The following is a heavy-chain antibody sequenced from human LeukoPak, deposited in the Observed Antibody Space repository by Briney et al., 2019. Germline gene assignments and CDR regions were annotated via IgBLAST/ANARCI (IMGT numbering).Heavy chain of an antibody. CDR3: TRDAAIYDSSGYYYLW. D-gene: IGHD3-22*01. CDR2: ISPIFCTA. V-gene: IGHV1-69*01. J-gene: IGHJ4*02. Sequence: GASVKVSCKASGGTFSSYVISWVRQAPGQGLEWMGGISPIFCTANYAQKFQGRVTITADESTSKAYMELTSLRSEDTAVYYCTRDAAIYDSSGYYYLWWGQRTLVTVSS. CDR1: GGTFSSYV.